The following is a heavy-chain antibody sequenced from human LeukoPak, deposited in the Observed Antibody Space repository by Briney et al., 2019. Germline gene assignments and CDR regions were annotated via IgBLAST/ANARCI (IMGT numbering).Heavy chain of an antibody. CDR2: INPSGGST. V-gene: IGHV1-46*01. CDR1: GGTFSSYA. Sequence: ASVKVSCKASGGTFSSYAISWVRQAPGQGLEWMGVINPSGGSTSYAQKFQGRVTMTRDTSTRTVYMEVNSLRSEDTAVYYCARQGTYSSAIGMGYWGQGTLVTVSS. D-gene: IGHD6-19*01. J-gene: IGHJ4*02. CDR3: ARQGTYSSAIGMGY.